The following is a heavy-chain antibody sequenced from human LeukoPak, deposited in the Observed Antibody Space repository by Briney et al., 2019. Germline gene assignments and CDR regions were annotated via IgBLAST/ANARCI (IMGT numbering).Heavy chain of an antibody. Sequence: SETLSLTCTVSGGSISSSSYYWGWIRQPPGKGLEWIGSIYYSGSTYYNPSLKSRVTISVDTSKNQFSLKLSSVTAADTAVYYCARLADNKWGYYYYYMDVWGKGTTVTISS. CDR1: GGSISSSSYY. V-gene: IGHV4-39*01. CDR2: IYYSGST. CDR3: ARLADNKWGYYYYYMDV. D-gene: IGHD1-26*01. J-gene: IGHJ6*03.